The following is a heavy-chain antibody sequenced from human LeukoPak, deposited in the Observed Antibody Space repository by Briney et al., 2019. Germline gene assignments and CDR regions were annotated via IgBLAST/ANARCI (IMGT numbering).Heavy chain of an antibody. CDR3: ARGISYYDFWSGYYLTGGFDY. CDR1: GASFSGYY. D-gene: IGHD3-3*01. Sequence: SETLSLTCAVYGASFSGYYWSWIRQPPGKGLEWIGEINHSGSTNYNPSLKSRVTISVDTSKNQFSLKLSSVTAADTAVYYCARGISYYDFWSGYYLTGGFDYWGQGTLVTVSS. V-gene: IGHV4-34*01. CDR2: INHSGST. J-gene: IGHJ4*02.